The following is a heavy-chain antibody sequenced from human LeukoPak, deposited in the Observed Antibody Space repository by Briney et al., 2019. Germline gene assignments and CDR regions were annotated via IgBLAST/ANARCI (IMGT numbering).Heavy chain of an antibody. CDR1: GYTFTSYD. D-gene: IGHD3-9*01. J-gene: IGHJ4*02. CDR2: MNPNSGNT. V-gene: IGHV1-8*01. CDR3: ARRIYDNLTGHTWYDY. Sequence: ASVKVSCKASGYTFTSYDINWMRQAPGQGLEWVGWMNPNSGNTGYAQTFQGKLTMTRSTSIKTAYMELSSLRSEDTAVYYCARRIYDNLTGHTWYDYWGQGTLVTVSS.